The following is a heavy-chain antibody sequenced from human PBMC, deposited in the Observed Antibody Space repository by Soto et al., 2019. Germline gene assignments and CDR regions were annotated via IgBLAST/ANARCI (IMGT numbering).Heavy chain of an antibody. D-gene: IGHD2-2*01. V-gene: IGHV4-59*01. J-gene: IGHJ3*02. CDR2: IFYSGTT. Sequence: QVQLQESGPRLVKPSETLSLTCTVSGGSISSYFWSWIRQSPGEGLEWIGSIFYSGTTNYSPCLKSRVTMSLGPAKNQFSLNLTSVTAADTAVYYCARGRGGTYAAFDIWGQGTMVTVSS. CDR1: GGSISSYF. CDR3: ARGRGGTYAAFDI.